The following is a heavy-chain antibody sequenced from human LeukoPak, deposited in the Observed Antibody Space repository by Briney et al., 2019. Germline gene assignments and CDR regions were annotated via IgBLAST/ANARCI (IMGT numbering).Heavy chain of an antibody. CDR3: ARSPPRYYYDSSGYWYFDP. CDR1: GFTVSSNY. V-gene: IGHV3-53*01. D-gene: IGHD3-22*01. J-gene: IGHJ2*01. Sequence: GGSLRLSCAASGFTVSSNYMSWVRQAPGKGLEWVSVIYSGGSTYYADSVKGRFTISRDNSKNTLYLQMNSLRAEDTAVYYCARSPPRYYYDSSGYWYFDPWGRGTLVTVSS. CDR2: IYSGGST.